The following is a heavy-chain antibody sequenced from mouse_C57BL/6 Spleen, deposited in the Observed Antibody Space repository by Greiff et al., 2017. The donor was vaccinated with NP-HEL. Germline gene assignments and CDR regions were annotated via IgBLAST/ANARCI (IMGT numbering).Heavy chain of an antibody. V-gene: IGHV1-26*01. CDR2: INPNNGGT. J-gene: IGHJ2*01. CDR1: GYTFTDYY. CDR3: ARRAYYGSRTLYYFDY. D-gene: IGHD1-1*01. Sequence: EVQLQQSGPELVKPGASVKISCKASGYTFTDYYMNWVKQSHGKSLEWIGDINPNNGGTSYNQKFKGKATLTVDKSSSTAYMELRSLTSEDSAVYYCARRAYYGSRTLYYFDYWGQGTTLTVSS.